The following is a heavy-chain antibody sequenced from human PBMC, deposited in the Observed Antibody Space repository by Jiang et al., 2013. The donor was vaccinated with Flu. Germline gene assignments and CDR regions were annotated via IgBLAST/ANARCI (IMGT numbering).Heavy chain of an antibody. CDR1: GYTFTGYY. V-gene: IGHV1-2*02. Sequence: SGAEVKKPGASVKVSCKASGYTFTGYYMHWVRQSPGQGLQWMGWISTKNGDTDYAQAFQGRVTLTTDTSTSTAYMELRSLTSDDTAVYYCAKDVNLAVADSRPENWGQGTPVTVSS. D-gene: IGHD6-19*01. J-gene: IGHJ4*02. CDR3: AKDVNLAVADSRPEN. CDR2: ISTKNGDT.